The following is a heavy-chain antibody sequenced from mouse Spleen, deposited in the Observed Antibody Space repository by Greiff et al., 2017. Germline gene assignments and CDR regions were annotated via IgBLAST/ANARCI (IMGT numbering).Heavy chain of an antibody. CDR3: TRILYGNYGGWFAY. CDR1: GFTFSNYW. J-gene: IGHJ3*01. Sequence: EVMLVESGGGLVQPGGSMKLSCVASGFTFSNYWMNWVRQSPEKGLEWVAEIRLKSNNYATHYAESVKGRFTISRDDSKSSVYLQMNNLRAEDTGIYYCTRILYGNYGGWFAYWGQGTLVTVSA. D-gene: IGHD2-1*01. CDR2: IRLKSNNYAT. V-gene: IGHV6-6*02.